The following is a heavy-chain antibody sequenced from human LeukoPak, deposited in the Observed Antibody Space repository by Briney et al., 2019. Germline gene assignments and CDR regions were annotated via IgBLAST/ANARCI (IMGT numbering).Heavy chain of an antibody. D-gene: IGHD6-6*01. V-gene: IGHV1-69*13. CDR2: IIPIFGTA. J-gene: IGHJ4*02. CDR3: ARVVTEYSSSGVDY. CDR1: GGTFSSYA. Sequence: SVKVSCKASGGTFSSYAISWVRQAPGQGLEWMGGIIPIFGTANYAQKFQGRVTITADESTSTAYMELSSLRSEDTAMYYCARVVTEYSSSGVDYWGQGTLVTVSS.